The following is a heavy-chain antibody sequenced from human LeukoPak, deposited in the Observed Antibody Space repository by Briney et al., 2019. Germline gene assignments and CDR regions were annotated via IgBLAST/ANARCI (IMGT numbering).Heavy chain of an antibody. CDR2: IYYSGST. J-gene: IGHJ4*02. Sequence: SETLSLTCTVSGGSISSYYWSWIRQPPGKGLEWIGYIYYSGSTNYNPSLKSRVTISVDTSKNQFSLKLSSVSAADTAVYYCARQDGYGLYYFDYWGQGTLVTASS. D-gene: IGHD5-18*01. V-gene: IGHV4-59*08. CDR3: ARQDGYGLYYFDY. CDR1: GGSISSYY.